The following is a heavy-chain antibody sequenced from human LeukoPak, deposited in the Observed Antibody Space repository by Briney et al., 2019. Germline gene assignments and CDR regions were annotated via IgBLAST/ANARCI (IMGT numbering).Heavy chain of an antibody. CDR2: IWYDGSNK. J-gene: IGHJ4*02. CDR1: GFTFSSYG. CDR3: AREGPRGNSQFDY. Sequence: GGSLKLSCAASGFTFSSYGMHWVRQAPGKGLEWVALIWYDGSNKYYADSVKGRLTISRDNSKNTLYLQMNSLRAEDTAVYYCAREGPRGNSQFDYWGQGTLVTVSS. D-gene: IGHD2/OR15-2a*01. V-gene: IGHV3-33*01.